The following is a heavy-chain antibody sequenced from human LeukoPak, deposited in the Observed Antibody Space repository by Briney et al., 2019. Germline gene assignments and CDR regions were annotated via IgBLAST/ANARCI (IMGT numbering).Heavy chain of an antibody. D-gene: IGHD3-10*01. V-gene: IGHV1-18*01. Sequence: ASVKVSCKASGYTFTRYGISWGRQAPGQGREWVGWISAYNGNTNYAQKLQGRVTMTTDTSTSTAYMELRSLRSDDTAVYYCARDHYYGSGSYYLRTAFDICGQGTMVTVSS. CDR2: ISAYNGNT. J-gene: IGHJ3*02. CDR1: GYTFTRYG. CDR3: ARDHYYGSGSYYLRTAFDI.